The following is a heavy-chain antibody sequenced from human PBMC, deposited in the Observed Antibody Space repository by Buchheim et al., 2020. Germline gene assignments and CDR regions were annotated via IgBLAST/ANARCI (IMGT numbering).Heavy chain of an antibody. Sequence: QVQLVESGGGVVQPGRSLRLSCAASGFTFSSYGMHWVRQAPGKGLEWVAVISYDGSNKYYADSVKGRFTISRDNSKNTVYLQMNSLRAEDTAVYYCAKEYYDSSGYYAYWGQGTL. CDR1: GFTFSSYG. CDR3: AKEYYDSSGYYAY. V-gene: IGHV3-30*18. D-gene: IGHD3-22*01. J-gene: IGHJ4*02. CDR2: ISYDGSNK.